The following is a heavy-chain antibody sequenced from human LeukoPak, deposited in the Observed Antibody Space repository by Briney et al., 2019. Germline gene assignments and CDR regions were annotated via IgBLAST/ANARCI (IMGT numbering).Heavy chain of an antibody. Sequence: TSETLSLTCTVSGGSISSGSYYWSWIRQPAGKGLEWIGRIYTSGSTNYNPSLKSRVTISVDTTKNQFSLKLSSVTAADTAVYYCAREELELDAFDIWGQGTMVTVSS. D-gene: IGHD1-7*01. CDR2: IYTSGST. J-gene: IGHJ3*02. CDR1: GGSISSGSYY. CDR3: AREELELDAFDI. V-gene: IGHV4-61*02.